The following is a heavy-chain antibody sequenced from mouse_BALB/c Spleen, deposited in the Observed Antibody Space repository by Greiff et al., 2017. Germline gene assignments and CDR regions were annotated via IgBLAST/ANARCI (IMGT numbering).Heavy chain of an antibody. Sequence: EVMLVESGGGLVKPGGSLKLSCAASGFTFSSYAMSWVRQTPEKRLEWVASISSGGSTYYPDSVKGRFTISRDNARNILYLQMSSLRSEDTAMYYCARGDYDYDAMDYWGQGTSVTVSS. CDR1: GFTFSSYA. D-gene: IGHD2-4*01. J-gene: IGHJ4*01. V-gene: IGHV5-6-5*01. CDR2: ISSGGST. CDR3: ARGDYDYDAMDY.